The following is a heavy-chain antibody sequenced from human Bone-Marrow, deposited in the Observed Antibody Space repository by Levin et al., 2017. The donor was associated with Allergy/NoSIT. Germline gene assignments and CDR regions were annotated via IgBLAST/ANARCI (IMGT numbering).Heavy chain of an antibody. D-gene: IGHD3-22*01. V-gene: IGHV1-18*01. CDR3: ARGDQGYYDSSGP. CDR2: ISAYNGNT. Sequence: PGESLKISCKASGYTFTSYGISWVRQAPGQGLEWMGWISAYNGNTNYAQKLQGRVTMTTDTSTSTAYMELRSLRSDDTAVYYCARGDQGYYDSSGPWGQGTLVTVSS. CDR1: GYTFTSYG. J-gene: IGHJ5*02.